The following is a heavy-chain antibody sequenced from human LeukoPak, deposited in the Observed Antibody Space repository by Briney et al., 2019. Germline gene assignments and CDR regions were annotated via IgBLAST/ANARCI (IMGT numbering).Heavy chain of an antibody. J-gene: IGHJ6*02. D-gene: IGHD3-10*01. V-gene: IGHV3-66*01. CDR1: GFTVSSNY. CDR2: IDSGSNT. CDR3: AREMSAGSYFPYGMDV. Sequence: GGSLRLSCAVSGFTVSSNYMSWVRQAPGKGLEWVSIIDSGSNTYYGDSVKGRFTISRDYSKNTLCLQMNSLRADDTAIYYCAREMSAGSYFPYGMDVWGQGTTVIVSS.